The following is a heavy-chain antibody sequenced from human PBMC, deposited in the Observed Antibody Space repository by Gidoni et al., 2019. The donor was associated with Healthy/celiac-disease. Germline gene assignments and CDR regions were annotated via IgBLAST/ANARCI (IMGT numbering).Heavy chain of an antibody. J-gene: IGHJ4*02. Sequence: FSSYWMSWVRQAPGKGLEWVAKIKQDGSEKYYVDSVKGRFTITRANAKNSLYMQMTSLRAEDTAVYYCARVFTIFGVVMIGGFDYWGQGTLVTVSS. CDR2: IKQDGSEK. D-gene: IGHD3-3*01. CDR1: FSSYW. V-gene: IGHV3-7*01. CDR3: ARVFTIFGVVMIGGFDY.